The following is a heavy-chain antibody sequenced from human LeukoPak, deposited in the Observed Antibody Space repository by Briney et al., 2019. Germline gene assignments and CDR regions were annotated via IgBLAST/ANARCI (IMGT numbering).Heavy chain of an antibody. CDR1: GFTFSDYY. CDR3: ARDLTGYYPTFAFDI. J-gene: IGHJ3*02. CDR2: ISSSSSYT. Sequence: GGSLRLSCAASGFTFSDYYMSWIRQAPGKGLEWVSYISSSSSYTNYADSVKGRFTISRDNAKNSLYLHMNSLRAEDTAVYYCARDLTGYYPTFAFDIWGQGTMVTVSS. V-gene: IGHV3-11*06. D-gene: IGHD3-9*01.